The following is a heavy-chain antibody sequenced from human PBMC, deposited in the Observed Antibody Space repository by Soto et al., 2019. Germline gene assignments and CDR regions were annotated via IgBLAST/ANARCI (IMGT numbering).Heavy chain of an antibody. CDR1: GDSISTFY. J-gene: IGHJ5*02. Sequence: SETLSLTCTVSGDSISTFYWSWIRQPPGKGLEWIGYFFYIGSTNYNPSLKSRVTISVDTSKNQFSLKLSSVTAADTAVYYCARGGSSSGWFGDYWFDPWGQGTLVTVSS. V-gene: IGHV4-59*01. D-gene: IGHD6-19*01. CDR3: ARGGSSSGWFGDYWFDP. CDR2: FFYIGST.